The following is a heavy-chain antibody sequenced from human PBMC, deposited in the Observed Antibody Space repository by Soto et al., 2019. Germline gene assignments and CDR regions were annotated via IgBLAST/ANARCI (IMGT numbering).Heavy chain of an antibody. V-gene: IGHV1-69*06. CDR3: ATVGYSNYYYYGMDV. CDR1: GGTFSSYA. CDR2: IIPIFGTA. D-gene: IGHD4-4*01. Sequence: SVKVSCKASGGTFSSYAISWVRQAPGQGLEWMGGIIPIFGTANYAQKFQGRVTITADKSTSTAYMELSSLRSEDTAVYYCATVGYSNYYYYGMDVWGQGTTVTVSS. J-gene: IGHJ6*02.